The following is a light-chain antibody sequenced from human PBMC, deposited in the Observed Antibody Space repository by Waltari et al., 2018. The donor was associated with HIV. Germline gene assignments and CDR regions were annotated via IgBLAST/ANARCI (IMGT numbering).Light chain of an antibody. J-gene: IGLJ3*02. V-gene: IGLV2-8*01. CDR3: SSYAGNYNLV. CDR2: EVY. CDR1: SSAIGGYDF. Sequence: QSALTQPPSASGSPGQSVTISCTGGSSAIGGYDFVSWFQQHPGKAPKLVIYEVYKRPSGVPDRFSGSKSGNTASLTVSGLQAEDEAYYHCSSYAGNYNLVFGGGTKLTVL.